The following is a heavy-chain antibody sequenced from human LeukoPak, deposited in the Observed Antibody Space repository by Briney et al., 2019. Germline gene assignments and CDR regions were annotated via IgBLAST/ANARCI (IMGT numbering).Heavy chain of an antibody. Sequence: GGSLRLSCAASGFTFDDYGMSWVRQAPGKGLEWVSSISSSSSYIYYADSVKGRFTISRDNAKNSLYLQMNNLRAEDTAVYYCARLEYQFDYWGQGTLVTVSS. D-gene: IGHD2-2*01. CDR2: ISSSSSYI. CDR3: ARLEYQFDY. CDR1: GFTFDDYG. J-gene: IGHJ4*02. V-gene: IGHV3-21*01.